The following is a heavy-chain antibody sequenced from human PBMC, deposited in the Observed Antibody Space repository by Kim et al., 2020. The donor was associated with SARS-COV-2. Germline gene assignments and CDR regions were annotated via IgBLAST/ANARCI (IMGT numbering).Heavy chain of an antibody. CDR2: ISIDGKST. D-gene: IGHD5-12*01. CDR1: GFTSSPYW. CDR3: AIRDGYTSGHDY. V-gene: IGHV3-74*01. Sequence: LSLTCAASGFTSSPYWMNWVRQAPGKGLVWVSRISIDGKSTNYADYVKGRFTISRDNAKNNVYLQMNSLRGDDTAVYYCAIRDGYTSGHDYWGRGTLVTVSS. J-gene: IGHJ4*02.